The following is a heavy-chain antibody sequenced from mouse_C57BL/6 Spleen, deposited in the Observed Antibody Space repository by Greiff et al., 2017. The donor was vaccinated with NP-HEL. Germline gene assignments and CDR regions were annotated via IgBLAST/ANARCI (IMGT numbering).Heavy chain of an antibody. D-gene: IGHD2-1*01. CDR2: ISSGSSTI. Sequence: EVQLVESGGGLVKPGGSLKLSCAASGFTFSDYGMHWVRQAPEKGLEWVAYISSGSSTIYYADTVKGRFTISRDNAKNTLFLQMTSLRSEDTAMYYCATSYGNYVNYAMDYWGQGTSVTVSS. V-gene: IGHV5-17*01. CDR3: ATSYGNYVNYAMDY. CDR1: GFTFSDYG. J-gene: IGHJ4*01.